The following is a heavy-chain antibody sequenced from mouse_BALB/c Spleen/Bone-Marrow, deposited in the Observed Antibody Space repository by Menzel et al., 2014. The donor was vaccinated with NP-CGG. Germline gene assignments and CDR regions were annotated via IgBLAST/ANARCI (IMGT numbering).Heavy chain of an antibody. Sequence: QVQLKESGPGILQPSQTLSLTCSFSGFSLSTSGMGVSWIRQPSGKGLEWLAHIYWDDDKRYNPSLKSRLTISKDTSRNQVFLKITSVDTADTATYYCARREGLLRYFDVWGAGTTVTVSS. CDR3: ARREGLLRYFDV. V-gene: IGHV8-12*01. CDR2: IYWDDDK. CDR1: GFSLSTSGMG. D-gene: IGHD1-1*01. J-gene: IGHJ1*01.